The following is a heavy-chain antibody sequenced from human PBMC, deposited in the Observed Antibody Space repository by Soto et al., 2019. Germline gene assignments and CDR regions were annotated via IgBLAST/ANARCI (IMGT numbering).Heavy chain of an antibody. CDR3: ATESTMVRGVGPHAMGRFSYWFDP. V-gene: IGHV1-69*06. CDR2: IIPSVGTA. CDR1: GGTFSSYA. D-gene: IGHD3-10*01. J-gene: IGHJ5*02. Sequence: SVKVSCKASGGTFSSYAISWVRQAPGQGLEWMGGIIPSVGTANYAQKVQGRVTITSDKSTSTAYMELSSLRSEGTAVYYCATESTMVRGVGPHAMGRFSYWFDPWGQG.